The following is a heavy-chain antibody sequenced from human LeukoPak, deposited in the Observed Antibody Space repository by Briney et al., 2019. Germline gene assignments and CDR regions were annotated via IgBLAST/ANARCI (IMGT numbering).Heavy chain of an antibody. J-gene: IGHJ4*02. Sequence: GGSLRLSRAASGFTFSSYAMSWVRQAPGKGLEWVSAISGSGGSTYYADSVKGRFTISRDNSKNTLYLQMNSLRAEDTAVYYCAKGQMATINGYFDYWGQGTLVTVSS. V-gene: IGHV3-23*01. CDR2: ISGSGGST. D-gene: IGHD5-24*01. CDR3: AKGQMATINGYFDY. CDR1: GFTFSSYA.